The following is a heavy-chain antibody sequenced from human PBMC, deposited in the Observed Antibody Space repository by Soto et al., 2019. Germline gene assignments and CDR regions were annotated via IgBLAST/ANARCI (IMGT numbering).Heavy chain of an antibody. CDR2: ISSSGIFT. V-gene: IGHV3-21*04. CDR3: ATNEFSVDY. Sequence: EVQLVESGGCLVKPGGSLRLSCAASGFISGYSMIWVRQAPGKGLEWVSHISSSGIFTDYADSVKGRFTISRDNAKNSLYLQMNSLRAEDTAVYYCATNEFSVDYWGQGTLVTVSS. J-gene: IGHJ4*02. D-gene: IGHD1-1*01. CDR1: GFISGYS.